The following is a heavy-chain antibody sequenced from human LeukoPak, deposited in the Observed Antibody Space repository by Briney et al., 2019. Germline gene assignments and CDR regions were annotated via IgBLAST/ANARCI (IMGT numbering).Heavy chain of an antibody. CDR3: ARDRRDFWSGYC. J-gene: IGHJ4*02. Sequence: GGSLRLSCAASGFTFSSYRMNWLRQAPGKGLELVSSISSSSSYIYYADSVKGRFTISRDNAKNSLYLQMNSLRAEDTAVYYCARDRRDFWSGYCWGQGTLVTVSS. V-gene: IGHV3-21*01. CDR1: GFTFSSYR. CDR2: ISSSSSYI. D-gene: IGHD3-3*01.